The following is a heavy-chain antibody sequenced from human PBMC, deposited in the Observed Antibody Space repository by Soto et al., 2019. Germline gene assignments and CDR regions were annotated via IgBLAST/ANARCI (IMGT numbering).Heavy chain of an antibody. CDR2: INPFDGSR. D-gene: IGHD6-13*01. Sequence: GASVKVSCKASGYIFTSYYIHWVRQAPGQGLEWMGWINPFDGSRMFAQSFQGRVTMTTDTSTSTAYMELRSLRSDDTAVYYCARASSWVHFDLWGRGTLVTVSS. CDR3: ARASSWVHFDL. V-gene: IGHV1-46*01. J-gene: IGHJ2*01. CDR1: GYIFTSYY.